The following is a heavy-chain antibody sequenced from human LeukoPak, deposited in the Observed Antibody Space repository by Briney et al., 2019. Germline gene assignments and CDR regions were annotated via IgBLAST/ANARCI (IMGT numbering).Heavy chain of an antibody. J-gene: IGHJ4*02. CDR2: ISSSGSTI. CDR1: GFTFSSYE. CDR3: ARQRGDILTGYYMPRGFDY. Sequence: GGSLRLSCAASGFTFSSYEMTWVRQAPGKGLEWVSYISSSGSTIYYADSVKGRFTISRDNAKNSLYLQMNSLRAEDKAVYYCARQRGDILTGYYMPRGFDYWGQGTLVTVSS. D-gene: IGHD3-9*01. V-gene: IGHV3-48*03.